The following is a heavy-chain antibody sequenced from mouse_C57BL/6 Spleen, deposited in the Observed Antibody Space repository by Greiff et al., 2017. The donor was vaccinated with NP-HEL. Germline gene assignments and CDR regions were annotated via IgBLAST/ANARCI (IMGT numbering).Heavy chain of an antibody. J-gene: IGHJ2*01. CDR2: ISSGSSTI. V-gene: IGHV5-17*01. D-gene: IGHD2-4*01. Sequence: EVKLMESGGGLVKPGGSLKLSCAASGFTFSDYGMHWVRQAPEKGLEWVAYISSGSSTIYYADTVKGRFTISRDNAKNTLFLQMTSLRSEDTAMYYCARGGIYDYDFDYWGQGTTLTVSS. CDR3: ARGGIYDYDFDY. CDR1: GFTFSDYG.